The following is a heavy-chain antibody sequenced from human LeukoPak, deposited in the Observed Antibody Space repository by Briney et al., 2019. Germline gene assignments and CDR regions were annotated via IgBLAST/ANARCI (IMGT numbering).Heavy chain of an antibody. D-gene: IGHD2-15*01. J-gene: IGHJ6*03. CDR1: GYTFTDYY. CDR2: IHPNSGGT. Sequence: ASVKVSCKASGYTFTDYYIHWVRQAPGQGLEWMGWIHPNSGGTNYAQKFQGRVTMTRDTSISTAYMETSRLRSDDTAVYYCARGDIRLGYSYMDVWGKGTTVTVSS. CDR3: ARGDIRLGYSYMDV. V-gene: IGHV1-2*02.